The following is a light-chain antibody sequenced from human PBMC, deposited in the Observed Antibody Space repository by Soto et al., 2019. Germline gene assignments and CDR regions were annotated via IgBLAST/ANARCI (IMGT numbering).Light chain of an antibody. J-gene: IGKJ1*01. Sequence: EIVLTQSPATLSLSPGERATLSCRASQSVSSYLAWYQQKPGQAPRLLIYDASNRATGIPARFSRSGSGTDFTLTISSLEPEDFAVYYCQQRSSWPPTFGQGTKVEIK. CDR2: DAS. CDR1: QSVSSY. V-gene: IGKV3-11*01. CDR3: QQRSSWPPT.